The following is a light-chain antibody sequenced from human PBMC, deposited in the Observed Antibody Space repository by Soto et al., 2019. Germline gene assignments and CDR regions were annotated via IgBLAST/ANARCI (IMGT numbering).Light chain of an antibody. J-gene: IGKJ4*01. V-gene: IGKV1-5*03. Sequence: QMTQSASTLYGTERERVTITCRARQTISSCVSWYQQNPGKAPNLLIYKASTLQNGVPSRFSGSGSGTDFPLTISSLQPEDFAPYYCQQANSFPLTSGGGTK. CDR1: QTISSC. CDR3: QQANSFPLT. CDR2: KAS.